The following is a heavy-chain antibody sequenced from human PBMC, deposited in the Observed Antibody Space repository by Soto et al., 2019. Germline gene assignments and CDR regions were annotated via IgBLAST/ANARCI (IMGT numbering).Heavy chain of an antibody. CDR3: AKARPPWELLEYYFDY. CDR2: ISYDGSNK. Sequence: QVQLVESGGGVVQPGRSLRLSCAASGFTFSSYGMHWVRQAPGKGVEWVAVISYDGSNKYYADSVKGRFTISRDNSKNTLYLQMNSLRAEDTAVYYCAKARPPWELLEYYFDYWGQGTLVTVSS. D-gene: IGHD1-26*01. CDR1: GFTFSSYG. J-gene: IGHJ4*02. V-gene: IGHV3-30*18.